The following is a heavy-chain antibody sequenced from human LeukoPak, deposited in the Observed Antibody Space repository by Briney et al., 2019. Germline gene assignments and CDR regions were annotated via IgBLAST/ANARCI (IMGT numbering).Heavy chain of an antibody. CDR3: TRVSLVAASVFFDY. V-gene: IGHV3-49*04. CDR2: IRGKAYGGTT. Sequence: TGGSLRLSCTASGSTFGDYAMSWVRQAPGKGLEWVSFIRGKAYGGTTEYAASVKGRFTISRDDSKSIAYLQMNSLKTEDTAVYYCTRVSLVAASVFFDYWGQGTLVTVSS. CDR1: GSTFGDYA. D-gene: IGHD2-15*01. J-gene: IGHJ4*02.